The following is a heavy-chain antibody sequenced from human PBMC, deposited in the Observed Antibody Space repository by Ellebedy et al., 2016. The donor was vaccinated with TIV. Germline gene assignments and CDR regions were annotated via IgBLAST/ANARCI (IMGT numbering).Heavy chain of an antibody. CDR1: GFTFSSCA. CDR3: AKNMRTVTTTIDY. Sequence: LSLTCAASGFTFSSCAMSWVRQAPGKGLEWVSSISGNGGSTIYAGSVKGRFTISRDNSKNTLYLQMNSLRAEDTAIYYCAKNMRTVTTTIDYWGQGTLVTVSS. CDR2: ISGNGGST. J-gene: IGHJ4*02. V-gene: IGHV3-23*01. D-gene: IGHD4-17*01.